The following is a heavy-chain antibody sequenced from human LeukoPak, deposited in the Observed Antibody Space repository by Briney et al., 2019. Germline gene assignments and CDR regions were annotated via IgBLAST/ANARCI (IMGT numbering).Heavy chain of an antibody. CDR1: GYTFTGYY. J-gene: IGHJ4*02. V-gene: IGHV1-2*02. CDR2: INPNSGGT. D-gene: IGHD1-26*01. CDR3: ARFVYSGSAYYFDY. Sequence: GASVKVSCKASGYTFTGYYMHWVRQAPGQGLEWMGWINPNSGGTNYAQKFQGRVTMTTDTSTSTAYMELRSLRSDDTAVYYCARFVYSGSAYYFDYWGQGTLVTVSS.